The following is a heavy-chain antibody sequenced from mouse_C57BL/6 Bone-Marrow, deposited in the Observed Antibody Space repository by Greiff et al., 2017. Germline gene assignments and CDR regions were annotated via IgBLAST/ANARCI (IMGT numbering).Heavy chain of an antibody. CDR3: ARCGITTRRWYFDV. CDR1: GYTFTDYN. V-gene: IGHV1-18*01. Sequence: EVQLQQSGPELVKPGASVKIPCKASGYTFTDYNMDWVKQSHGKSLEWIGDINPNNGGTIYNQKFKGKATLTVDKSSSTAYMELRSLTSEDTAVYYCARCGITTRRWYFDVWGTGTTVTVSS. D-gene: IGHD2-4*01. J-gene: IGHJ1*03. CDR2: INPNNGGT.